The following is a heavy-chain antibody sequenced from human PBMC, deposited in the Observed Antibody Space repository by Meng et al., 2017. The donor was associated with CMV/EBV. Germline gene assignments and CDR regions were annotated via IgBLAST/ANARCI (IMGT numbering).Heavy chain of an antibody. CDR1: GYTFTGYY. CDR2: INPNSGGT. D-gene: IGHD2-2*02. J-gene: IGHJ3*02. V-gene: IGHV1-2*02. Sequence: ASVKVSCKASGYTFTGYYMHWVRQAPGQGLEWMGCINPNSGGTNYAQKFQGRVTMTRDTSISTAYMELSRLRSDDTAVYYCASSLYIVVVPAAIDAFDIWGQGTMVTVSS. CDR3: ASSLYIVVVPAAIDAFDI.